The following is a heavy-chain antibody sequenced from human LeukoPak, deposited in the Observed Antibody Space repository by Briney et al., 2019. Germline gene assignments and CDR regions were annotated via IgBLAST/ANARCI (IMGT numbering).Heavy chain of an antibody. Sequence: GGSLRLSCAASGFTFDDYAMHWVRQAPGKGLEWVSGISWNSGSIGYADSVKGRFTISRDNAKNSLYLQMNSLRAEDMALYYCAKDMGQQLVLDYWGQGTLVTVSS. CDR3: AKDMGQQLVLDY. CDR2: ISWNSGSI. CDR1: GFTFDDYA. J-gene: IGHJ4*02. D-gene: IGHD6-13*01. V-gene: IGHV3-9*03.